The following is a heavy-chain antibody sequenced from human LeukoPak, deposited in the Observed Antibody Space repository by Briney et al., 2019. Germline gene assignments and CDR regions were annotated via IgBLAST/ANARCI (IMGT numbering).Heavy chain of an antibody. V-gene: IGHV4-59*01. CDR3: ARSSLTGGCFDP. CDR1: GDSIRTYY. Sequence: PSETLSLTCSVSGDSIRTYYWSWIRQPPGKGLEWIGYIIDTGSTNYKPSLKTRLTMSVDVSKNQISLKLSSVTAADTAVYYCARSSLTGGCFDPWGQGTLVTVSS. D-gene: IGHD7-27*01. J-gene: IGHJ5*02. CDR2: IIDTGST.